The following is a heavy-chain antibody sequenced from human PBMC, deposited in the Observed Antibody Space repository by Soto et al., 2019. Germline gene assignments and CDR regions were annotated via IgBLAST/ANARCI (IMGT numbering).Heavy chain of an antibody. D-gene: IGHD6-19*01. CDR1: GFTFSSYW. CDR2: INNDGSST. CDR3: ARSKQWLVDP. V-gene: IGHV3-74*01. J-gene: IGHJ5*02. Sequence: EVRLVESGGGLVQPGGSLRLSCAASGFTFSSYWMHWVRQAPGKGLMWVSRINNDGSSTNYADSVEGRFTISRDNAKNTLYLQMNGLRAEDTAVYYCARSKQWLVDPWGQGTLVTVSS.